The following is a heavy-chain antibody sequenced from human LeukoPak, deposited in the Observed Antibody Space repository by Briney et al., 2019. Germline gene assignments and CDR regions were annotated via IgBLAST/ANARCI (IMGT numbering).Heavy chain of an antibody. CDR3: ARSVWFGELDYYFDY. Sequence: ASVKVSCKASGYTFTSYAMHWVRQAPGQRLEWMGWINAGNGNTKYSQKFQGRVTITRDTSASTAYMELSSLRSEDTAVYYCARSVWFGELDYYFDYWGLGTLVTVSS. D-gene: IGHD3-10*01. CDR2: INAGNGNT. CDR1: GYTFTSYA. J-gene: IGHJ4*02. V-gene: IGHV1-3*01.